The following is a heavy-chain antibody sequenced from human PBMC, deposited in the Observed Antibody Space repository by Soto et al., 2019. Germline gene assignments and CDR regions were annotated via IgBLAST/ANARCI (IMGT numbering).Heavy chain of an antibody. J-gene: IGHJ4*02. V-gene: IGHV4-4*02. Sequence: SQTLSLTCRVGSDSITSSNWWNWVRQHPGKGLEWIGEIYHSGSTNYNPSLKSRVTISVDKSKNQFSLKLSSVTAADTAVYYCARSRAAAGTGYYFDYWGQGTLVTVSS. CDR1: SDSITSSNW. CDR3: ARSRAAAGTGYYFDY. CDR2: IYHSGST. D-gene: IGHD6-13*01.